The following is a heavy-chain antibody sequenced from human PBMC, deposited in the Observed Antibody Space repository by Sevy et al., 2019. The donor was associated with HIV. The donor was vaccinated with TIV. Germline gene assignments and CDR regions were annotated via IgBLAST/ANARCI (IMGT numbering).Heavy chain of an antibody. CDR3: ARREGSYDYVWGSYRPFDY. D-gene: IGHD3-16*02. V-gene: IGHV4-39*01. Sequence: SETLSLTCTVSGGSISSSGYYWGWIRQPPGKGLEWIGSIYYSWSTYYYPSLKSRVTISVDTSKNQFSLKLSSVTAADTAVYYCARREGSYDYVWGSYRPFDYWGQGTLVTVSS. J-gene: IGHJ4*02. CDR1: GGSISSSGYY. CDR2: IYYSWST.